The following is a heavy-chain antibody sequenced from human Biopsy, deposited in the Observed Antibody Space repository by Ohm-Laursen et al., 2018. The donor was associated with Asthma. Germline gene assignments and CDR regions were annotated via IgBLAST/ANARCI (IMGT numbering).Heavy chain of an antibody. V-gene: IGHV3-30*01. CDR2: ISKDASTQ. Sequence: SLRLSRAAFGFSFSNFAIHWVRQAPGKGLEWVGVISKDASTQDYADSVKGRFTMARDNSKNTLDLQMNSLREEDTAVYYCVRDGTEDAFDIWGQGTVVSVSS. CDR1: GFSFSNFA. D-gene: IGHD1-1*01. CDR3: VRDGTEDAFDI. J-gene: IGHJ3*02.